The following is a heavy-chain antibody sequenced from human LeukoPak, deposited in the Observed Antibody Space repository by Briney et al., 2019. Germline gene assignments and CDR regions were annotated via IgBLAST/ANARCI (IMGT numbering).Heavy chain of an antibody. V-gene: IGHV3-21*01. Sequence: GSLRLSCAASGFTFSSYSMNWVRQAPGKGLEWVSSISSSSSYIYYADSVKGRFTISRDNAKNSLYLQMNSLRAEDTAVYYCARDQYGDYGMDVWGQGTTVTVSS. J-gene: IGHJ6*02. CDR2: ISSSSSYI. CDR3: ARDQYGDYGMDV. CDR1: GFTFSSYS. D-gene: IGHD2-2*01.